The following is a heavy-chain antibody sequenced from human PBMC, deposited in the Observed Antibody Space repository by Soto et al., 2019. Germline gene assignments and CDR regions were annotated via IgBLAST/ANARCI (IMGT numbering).Heavy chain of an antibody. J-gene: IGHJ6*03. CDR3: ARAPETYYMDV. CDR2: IFNSGST. V-gene: IGHV4-59*01. Sequence: QVQLQESGPGLVKSSETLSLTCRVSGGSISNYFWSWIRQPPGKGLEWIGYIFNSGSTIYSPSLKSRVTLTLDTSKNQFSLRLGSVTVADTAIYYCARAPETYYMDVWGKGTTVTVSS. CDR1: GGSISNYF.